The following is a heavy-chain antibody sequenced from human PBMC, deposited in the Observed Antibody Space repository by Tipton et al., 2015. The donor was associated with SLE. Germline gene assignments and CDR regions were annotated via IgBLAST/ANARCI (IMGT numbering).Heavy chain of an antibody. V-gene: IGHV4-39*07. Sequence: TLSLTCTVSGGSISSGDYYWGWIRQPPGKGLEWIGSIYYSGSTNYNPSLKSRVTISVDTSKNQFSLKLSSVTAADTALYYCARGRQSRYFDLWGRGTLVTVPS. CDR3: ARGRQSRYFDL. J-gene: IGHJ2*01. CDR2: IYYSGST. CDR1: GGSISSGDYY.